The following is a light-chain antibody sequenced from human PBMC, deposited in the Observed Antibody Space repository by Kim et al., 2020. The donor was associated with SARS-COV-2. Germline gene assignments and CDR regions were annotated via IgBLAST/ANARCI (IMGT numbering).Light chain of an antibody. Sequence: DIQMTQSPSSLSASVGDRVTITCRASQDIGNDLDWYQQKSGKAPKRLIYGASNLQGGVPSRFSGSGSGTEFTLTISSLQPEDFASYYCRQRNSYPFTFGGGTKVDIK. CDR1: QDIGND. J-gene: IGKJ4*01. V-gene: IGKV1-17*01. CDR3: RQRNSYPFT. CDR2: GAS.